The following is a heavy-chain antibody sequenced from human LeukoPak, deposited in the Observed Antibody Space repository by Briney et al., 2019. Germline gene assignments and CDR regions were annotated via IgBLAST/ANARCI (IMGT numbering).Heavy chain of an antibody. J-gene: IGHJ3*01. CDR3: AKDPTGTSAFDV. Sequence: GGSLRLSCGASGFTFSSYGMHWVRQAPGKGLEWVAFIHYDGSTKYYADSVKGRFTISRDNSKNTLYLQMNSLRVEDTAVYYCAKDPTGTSAFDVWGQGTMVTVPS. CDR2: IHYDGSTK. V-gene: IGHV3-30*02. CDR1: GFTFSSYG. D-gene: IGHD1-1*01.